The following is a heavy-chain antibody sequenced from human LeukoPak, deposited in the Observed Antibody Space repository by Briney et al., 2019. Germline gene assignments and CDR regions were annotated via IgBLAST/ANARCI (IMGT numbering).Heavy chain of an antibody. CDR3: ARDGSMVRGVRTDY. J-gene: IGHJ4*02. D-gene: IGHD3-10*01. V-gene: IGHV3-30-3*01. Sequence: PGGSLRLSCAASGFTFSSYAMHWVRQAPGKGLEWVAVISYDGSNKYYADSVKGRFTISRDNSKNTLYLQMNSLRAEDTAVNYCARDGSMVRGVRTDYWGQGTLVTVSS. CDR2: ISYDGSNK. CDR1: GFTFSSYA.